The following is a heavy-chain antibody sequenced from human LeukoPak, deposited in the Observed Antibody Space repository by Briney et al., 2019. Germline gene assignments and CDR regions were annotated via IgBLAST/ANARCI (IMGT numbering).Heavy chain of an antibody. Sequence: GGSLRLSCEVFGLKYSDAWMHWVRQGPGKGPVWVSLLQNDGSTTDYADSVKGRFTISRDNAKNTLYLQMNSLRAEDTAVYYCARGGVPGAFDFWGQGTMVSVSS. D-gene: IGHD1-26*01. CDR2: LQNDGSTT. J-gene: IGHJ3*01. CDR3: ARGGVPGAFDF. CDR1: GLKYSDAW. V-gene: IGHV3-74*01.